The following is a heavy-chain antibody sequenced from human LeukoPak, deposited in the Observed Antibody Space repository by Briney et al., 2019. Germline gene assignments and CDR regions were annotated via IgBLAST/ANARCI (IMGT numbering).Heavy chain of an antibody. Sequence: PGGSLRLSCTASGFTFSSYAMHWVRQAPGRGLEWVAFIRYDGSDKYYLDSVKGRFTISRDNAKNTLYLQMNSLRVEDSAVYHCVKDYRSGSYMGHFDYWGQGTLVTVSS. CDR3: VKDYRSGSYMGHFDY. D-gene: IGHD6-19*01. CDR2: IRYDGSDK. J-gene: IGHJ4*02. V-gene: IGHV3-30*02. CDR1: GFTFSSYA.